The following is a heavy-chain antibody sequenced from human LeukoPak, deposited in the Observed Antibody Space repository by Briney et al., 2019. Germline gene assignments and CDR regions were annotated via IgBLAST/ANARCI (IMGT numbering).Heavy chain of an antibody. CDR2: MSPKRGYT. V-gene: IGHV1-8*01. D-gene: IGHD2-21*02. CDR3: ARGGITTVTADY. Sequence: ASVKVSCKASGYTFTSYDINWVRQATGQGLEWMGWMSPKRGYTGYARKFQGRVTMTRDTSTNTDYMELTSLRSEDTAVYYCARGGITTVTADYWGQGTLVTVSS. CDR1: GYTFTSYD. J-gene: IGHJ4*02.